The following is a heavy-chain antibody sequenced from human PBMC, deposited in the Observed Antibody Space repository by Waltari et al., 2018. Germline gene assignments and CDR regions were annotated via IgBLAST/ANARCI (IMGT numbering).Heavy chain of an antibody. CDR1: GFTFSSDW. Sequence: EEQLVESGGGLVQPGGSLRLSCAASGFTFSSDWMCWVRQAPGRGREGVAKIKQDASEKHYVDSLKGRITVSRDNAKNSLYLDMDSLRAEDTAVYYCARGRLWGFDLWGQGTLVTVSS. CDR3: ARGRLWGFDL. D-gene: IGHD3-16*01. V-gene: IGHV3-7*04. CDR2: IKQDASEK. J-gene: IGHJ4*02.